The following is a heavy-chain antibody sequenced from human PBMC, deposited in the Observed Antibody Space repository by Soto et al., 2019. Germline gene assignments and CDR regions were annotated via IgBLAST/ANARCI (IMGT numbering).Heavy chain of an antibody. CDR1: GGTFSSNA. CDR3: ARHPQTYSGNHDSFDI. V-gene: IGHV1-69*12. J-gene: IGHJ3*02. Sequence: QVQLVQSGAEVEKPGSSVKVSCKASGGTFSSNAISWVRQAPGQGLEWMGGIIPIFGTANYAQKFQGRVTITADESTITAYMELSSLRPEDTAVYYCARHPQTYSGNHDSFDIWGQGTMVTVSS. CDR2: IIPIFGTA. D-gene: IGHD1-26*01.